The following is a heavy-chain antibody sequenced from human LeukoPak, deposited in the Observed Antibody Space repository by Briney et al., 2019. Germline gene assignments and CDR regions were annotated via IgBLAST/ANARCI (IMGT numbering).Heavy chain of an antibody. CDR3: ARVIVGGFFDY. CDR2: IYYSGST. D-gene: IGHD3-22*01. J-gene: IGHJ4*02. Sequence: SETLSLTCTVFGGSISNYYWSWIRQPPGKGLEWIGYIYYSGSTNYNPSLKSRVTISVDTSKNQFFLKLSSMTAVDTAIYYCARVIVGGFFDYWGQGALVTVSS. V-gene: IGHV4-59*01. CDR1: GGSISNYY.